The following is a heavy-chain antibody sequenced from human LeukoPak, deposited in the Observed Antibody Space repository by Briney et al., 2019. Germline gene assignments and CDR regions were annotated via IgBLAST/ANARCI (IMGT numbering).Heavy chain of an antibody. CDR2: IYYSGSP. CDR1: GGSISSGGYY. V-gene: IGHV4-31*03. Sequence: SETLSLTCTVSGGSISSGGYYWSWIRQHPGKGLEWIGYIYYSGSPYYNPSLKSRVTISVDTSKNQFSLKLSSVTAADTAVYYCARAYSSGWNGEFDYWGQGTLVTVSS. D-gene: IGHD6-19*01. CDR3: ARAYSSGWNGEFDY. J-gene: IGHJ4*02.